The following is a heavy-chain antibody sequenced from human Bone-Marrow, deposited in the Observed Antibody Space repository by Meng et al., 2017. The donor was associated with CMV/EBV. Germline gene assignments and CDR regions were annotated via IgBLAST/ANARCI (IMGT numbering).Heavy chain of an antibody. V-gene: IGHV4-31*02. J-gene: IGHJ5*02. CDR3: ARSGPYYIYEGWFDP. D-gene: IGHD5/OR15-5a*01. Sequence: GDAINVPRYYGSWIRHRPGKDLEWIGNIYNSGSTYSNPSLQSRTVMSIDTSKNQFSLDLNSVTDADTAVYYCARSGPYYIYEGWFDPWGPGTLVTVSS. CDR2: IYNSGST. CDR1: GDAINVPRYY.